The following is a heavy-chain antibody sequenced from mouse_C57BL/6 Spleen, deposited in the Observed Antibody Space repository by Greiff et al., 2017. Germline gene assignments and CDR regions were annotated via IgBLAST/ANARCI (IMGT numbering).Heavy chain of an antibody. Sequence: QVQLQQSGAELVKPGASVKLSCKASGYTFTEYTIHWVKQRSGQGLEWIGWFYPGSGSIKYNEKFKDKATLTAYKSSSTVYMGLSRLTSEDSAVYFCARHAMRYDGYYPFDYWGQGTTRTVSS. D-gene: IGHD2-3*01. CDR1: GYTFTEYT. V-gene: IGHV1-62-2*01. J-gene: IGHJ2*01. CDR3: ARHAMRYDGYYPFDY. CDR2: FYPGSGSI.